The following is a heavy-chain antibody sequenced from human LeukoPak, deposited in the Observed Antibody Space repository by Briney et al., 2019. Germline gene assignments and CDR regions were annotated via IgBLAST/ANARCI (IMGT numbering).Heavy chain of an antibody. CDR2: ISWNGGSI. CDR1: GFTFDDYA. CDR3: AKDIVGYCSGGSCPENYYYGMDV. V-gene: IGHV3-9*01. D-gene: IGHD2-15*01. Sequence: GGSLRLSCAASGFTFDDYAMHWVRQAPGKGLEWVSGISWNGGSIGYADSVKGRFTISRDNAKNSLYLQMNSLRAEDTALYYCAKDIVGYCSGGSCPENYYYGMDVWGQGTTVTVSS. J-gene: IGHJ6*02.